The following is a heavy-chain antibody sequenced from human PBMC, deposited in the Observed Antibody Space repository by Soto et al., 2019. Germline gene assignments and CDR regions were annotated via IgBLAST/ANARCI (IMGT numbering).Heavy chain of an antibody. CDR2: ISSSSSYI. V-gene: IGHV3-21*01. Sequence: GGSLRLSCAASGFTFSSYSMNWVRQAPGKGLEWVSSISSSSSYIYYADSVKGRFTISRDNAKNSLYLQMNSLRAEDTAVYYCARVGLSSMVRGVIIEGGYMDVWGKGTTVTVSS. D-gene: IGHD3-10*01. CDR3: ARVGLSSMVRGVIIEGGYMDV. J-gene: IGHJ6*03. CDR1: GFTFSSYS.